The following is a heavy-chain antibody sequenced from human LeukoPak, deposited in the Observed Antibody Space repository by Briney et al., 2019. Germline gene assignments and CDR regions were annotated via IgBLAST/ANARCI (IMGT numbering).Heavy chain of an antibody. D-gene: IGHD3-16*01. CDR3: ARYLGYYYYYMGV. Sequence: SETLSLTCIVSGGSISSGTYYWGWIRQPPGKGLEWIGNIYYSGSTYYNPSLKSRVTMPIDTSNNQFSLKLSSVTAADTAVYYCARYLGYYYYYMGVWGKGTTVTVSS. J-gene: IGHJ6*03. V-gene: IGHV4-39*01. CDR1: GGSISSGTYY. CDR2: IYYSGST.